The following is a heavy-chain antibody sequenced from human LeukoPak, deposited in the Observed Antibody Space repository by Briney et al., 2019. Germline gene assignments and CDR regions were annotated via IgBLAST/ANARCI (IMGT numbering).Heavy chain of an antibody. J-gene: IGHJ4*02. V-gene: IGHV1-3*01. D-gene: IGHD6-19*01. CDR1: GYTFTSYY. Sequence: ASVKVSCKASGYTFTSYYMHWVRQAPGQRLEWMGWINAGNGNTKYSQKFQGRVTITRDTSASTAYMELGSLRSEDTAVYYCARDMSSGWSFDSWGQGTLVTVSS. CDR3: ARDMSSGWSFDS. CDR2: INAGNGNT.